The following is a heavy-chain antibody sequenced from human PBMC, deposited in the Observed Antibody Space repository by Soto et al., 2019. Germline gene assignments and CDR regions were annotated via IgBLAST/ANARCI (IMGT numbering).Heavy chain of an antibody. D-gene: IGHD1-1*01. CDR2: LYFTGST. J-gene: IGHJ4*02. CDR3: GRLDGPRYAYFFDN. Sequence: QLQMQESGPGLVKPSETLSLICSVSGGSVSDSSYYWAWVRQTPGRGLERIGSLYFTGSTYYTSSLRGRVPISIDTSKNQFPLRLNSVTVADTAVYFCGRLDGPRYAYFFDNWGQGALVTVSA. CDR1: GGSVSDSSYY. V-gene: IGHV4-39*01.